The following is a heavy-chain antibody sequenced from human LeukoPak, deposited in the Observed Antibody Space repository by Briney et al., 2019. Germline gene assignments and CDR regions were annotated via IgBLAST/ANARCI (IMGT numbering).Heavy chain of an antibody. J-gene: IGHJ3*02. CDR1: GDSVSINSAA. Sequence: SQTLSLTRAISGDSVSINSAAWNWIRQSPSRGLEWLGSTYYRSKWFNGYAVSVKSLITVNPDTSKNQFSLQLSSVTPEDTAVYFCARGFGYGFDIWGQGTMVTVSS. CDR3: ARGFGYGFDI. D-gene: IGHD3-10*01. CDR2: TYYRSKWFN. V-gene: IGHV6-1*01.